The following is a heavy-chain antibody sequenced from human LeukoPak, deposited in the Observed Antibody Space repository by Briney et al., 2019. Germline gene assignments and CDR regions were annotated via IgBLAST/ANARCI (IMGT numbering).Heavy chain of an antibody. CDR3: ARGVVTKNTAMVIKDDY. CDR1: GYTFTSNY. J-gene: IGHJ4*02. V-gene: IGHV1-46*01. Sequence: ASVKVSCKASGYTFTSNYMYWVRQAPGQGLEWMGIINPSGGTTRYAQKFQGRVTITTDESTSTAYMELSSLRSEDTAVYYCARGVVTKNTAMVIKDDYWGQGTLVTVSS. CDR2: INPSGGTT. D-gene: IGHD5-18*01.